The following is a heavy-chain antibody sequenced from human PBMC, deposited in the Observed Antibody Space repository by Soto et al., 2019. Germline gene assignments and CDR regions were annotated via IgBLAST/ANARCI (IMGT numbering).Heavy chain of an antibody. CDR1: GFTFSSFW. CDR3: AWKSYKAGDY. V-gene: IGHV3-7*01. D-gene: IGHD3-10*01. J-gene: IGHJ4*02. CDR2: IKQDGSET. Sequence: QPGGSLRLSCAPSGFTFSSFWMSWVRQPPGKGLEWVANIKQDGSETFYVGSVQGRFTISRDSAKNSLYLQMNSLRAEDTAVYYCAWKSYKAGDYWAQET.